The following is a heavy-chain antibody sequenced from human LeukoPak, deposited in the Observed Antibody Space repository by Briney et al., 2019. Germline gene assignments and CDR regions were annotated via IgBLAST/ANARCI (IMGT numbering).Heavy chain of an antibody. J-gene: IGHJ5*02. V-gene: IGHV4-59*01. D-gene: IGHD4-11*01. CDR1: GGSISSYY. CDR2: IYYSGST. Sequence: SETLSLTCNVSGGSISSYYWSWIRQPPGKGLEWIGYIYYSGSTNYNPSLKSRVTISVDTLKNQFSLKLSSVTAADTAVYYCARTVAGGNWFDPWGQGTLVTVSS. CDR3: ARTVAGGNWFDP.